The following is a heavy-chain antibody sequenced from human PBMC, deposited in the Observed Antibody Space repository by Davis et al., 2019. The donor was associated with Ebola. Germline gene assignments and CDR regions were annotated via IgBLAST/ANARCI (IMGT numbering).Heavy chain of an antibody. D-gene: IGHD3-22*01. V-gene: IGHV1-8*01. CDR2: MNPNSGNS. J-gene: IGHJ4*02. Sequence: ASVKVSCKASGYTFTSYDINWVRQATGQGLEWMGWMNPNSGNSGYAQKFQGRVTMTWNTAISTAYMEVSSLTSEDTAIYYCARGRGHYESSGGDFWGQGTLVTVSS. CDR1: GYTFTSYD. CDR3: ARGRGHYESSGGDF.